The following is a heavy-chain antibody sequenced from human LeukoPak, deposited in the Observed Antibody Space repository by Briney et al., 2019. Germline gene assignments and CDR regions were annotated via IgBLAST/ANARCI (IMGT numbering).Heavy chain of an antibody. D-gene: IGHD5-12*01. V-gene: IGHV3-23*01. CDR3: AKSKGSGYDWDY. J-gene: IGHJ4*02. CDR2: ISGSGGST. CDR1: GFTFSSYA. Sequence: GGSLRLSCSASGFTFSSYAMSWVRQAPGKGLEWVSAISGSGGSTYYADSVKGRFTISRDNSKNTLYLQMNSLRAEDTAVYYCAKSKGSGYDWDYWGQGTLVTVSS.